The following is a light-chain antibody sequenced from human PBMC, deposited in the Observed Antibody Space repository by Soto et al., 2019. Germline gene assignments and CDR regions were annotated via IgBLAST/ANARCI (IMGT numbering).Light chain of an antibody. Sequence: QSALTQPASVSGSPGQSITISCTGTSSDVGGYNYVSWYQQHPGKAPKLMIYEVSNRPSGVSNRFSGSKSGNTASLTISGLQAEDEAEYYCSSYTSSSTHVVFGGGTKLTGL. CDR2: EVS. V-gene: IGLV2-14*01. J-gene: IGLJ2*01. CDR3: SSYTSSSTHVV. CDR1: SSDVGGYNY.